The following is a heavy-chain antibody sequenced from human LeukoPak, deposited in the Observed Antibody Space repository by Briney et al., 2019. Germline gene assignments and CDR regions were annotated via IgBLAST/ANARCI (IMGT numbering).Heavy chain of an antibody. Sequence: SETLSLTCIVSGYPISSGYFWAWIRPPPGKGLEWIGAFYHSGNTYYNPSLKNRVTVSVDTSKNQFSLKLSSVTAADTAVYYCARTPHSSNSYFDYWGQGILVTVSS. CDR2: FYHSGNT. V-gene: IGHV4-38-2*02. J-gene: IGHJ4*02. CDR1: GYPISSGYF. CDR3: ARTPHSSNSYFDY. D-gene: IGHD2/OR15-2a*01.